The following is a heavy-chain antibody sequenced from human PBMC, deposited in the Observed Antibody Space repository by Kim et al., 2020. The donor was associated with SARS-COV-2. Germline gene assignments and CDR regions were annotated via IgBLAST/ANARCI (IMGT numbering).Heavy chain of an antibody. J-gene: IGHJ6*02. CDR1: GYTFTSYA. Sequence: ASVKVSCKASGYTFTSYAMHWVRQAPGQRLEWMGWINAGNGNTKYSQKFRGRVTITRDTSASTAYMELSSLRSEDTAVYYCARGWGYYYGSGSYPSSDYYYYGMDVWGQGTTVTVSS. V-gene: IGHV1-3*01. D-gene: IGHD3-10*01. CDR2: INAGNGNT. CDR3: ARGWGYYYGSGSYPSSDYYYYGMDV.